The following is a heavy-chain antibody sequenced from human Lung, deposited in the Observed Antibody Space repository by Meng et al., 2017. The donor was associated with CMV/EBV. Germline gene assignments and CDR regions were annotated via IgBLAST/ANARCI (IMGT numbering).Heavy chain of an antibody. D-gene: IGHD4-11*01. J-gene: IGHJ6*02. CDR2: INHSGST. CDR3: ARGLADSNPFFYYYCGMDV. CDR1: GGSFSGYY. Sequence: SETLSLXCAVYGGSFSGYYCTWIRQSPGKGLEWIGDINHSGSTNYNPSLKSRVTISVDTSKKQCSLKLSSVTAADTAVYFCARGLADSNPFFYYYCGMDVWGQGTTVXVSS. V-gene: IGHV4-34*01.